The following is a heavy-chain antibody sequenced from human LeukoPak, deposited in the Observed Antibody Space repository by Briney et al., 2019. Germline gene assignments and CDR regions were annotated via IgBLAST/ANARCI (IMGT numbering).Heavy chain of an antibody. Sequence: SETLSLTCAVYGGSFSGYYWSWIRQPPGKGLEWIGEINHSGSTYYNPSLKSRVTISVDTSKNQFSLKLSSVTAADTAVYYCAREARGRDGYNYESDYWGQGTLVTVSS. CDR3: AREARGRDGYNYESDY. J-gene: IGHJ4*02. D-gene: IGHD5-24*01. CDR2: INHSGST. V-gene: IGHV4-34*01. CDR1: GGSFSGYY.